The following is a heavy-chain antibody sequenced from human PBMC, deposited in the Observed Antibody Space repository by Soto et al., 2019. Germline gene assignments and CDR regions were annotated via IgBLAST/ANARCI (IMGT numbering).Heavy chain of an antibody. CDR3: ARSRYCSSTSCYVSSFDY. Sequence: GGSLRLSCAASGFTFSSYSMNWVRQAPGKGLEWVSSISSSSSYIYYADSVKGRFTISRDNAKNSLYLQMNSLRAEDTAVYYCARSRYCSSTSCYVSSFDYWGQGTLVTVSS. V-gene: IGHV3-21*01. J-gene: IGHJ4*02. CDR2: ISSSSSYI. D-gene: IGHD2-2*01. CDR1: GFTFSSYS.